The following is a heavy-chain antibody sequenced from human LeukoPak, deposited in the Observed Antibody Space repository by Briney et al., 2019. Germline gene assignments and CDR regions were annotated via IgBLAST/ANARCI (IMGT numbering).Heavy chain of an antibody. D-gene: IGHD3-22*01. CDR2: ISYDGSNK. J-gene: IGHJ3*02. Sequence: PGGSLRLSCAASGFTFSSYGMHWVRQAPGKGLEWVAVISYDGSNKYYADSVKGRFTISRDNSKNTLYLQMNSLRAEDTAVYYCAKDLSSGYYGLEAFDIWGQGTMVTVSS. CDR3: AKDLSSGYYGLEAFDI. CDR1: GFTFSSYG. V-gene: IGHV3-30*18.